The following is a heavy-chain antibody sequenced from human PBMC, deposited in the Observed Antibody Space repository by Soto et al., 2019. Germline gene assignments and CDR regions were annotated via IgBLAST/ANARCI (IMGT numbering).Heavy chain of an antibody. CDR3: ARDERGGSSSWYYY. J-gene: IGHJ4*02. D-gene: IGHD6-13*01. CDR2: IKQDGSEK. V-gene: IGHV3-7*05. Sequence: GWSLRLSCAASGFTFSSYWMSWVRQAPGKGLEWVANIKQDGSEKYYVDSVKGRFTISRDNAKNSLYLQMNSLRAEDTAVYYCARDERGGSSSWYYYWGQGTLVTVSS. CDR1: GFTFSSYW.